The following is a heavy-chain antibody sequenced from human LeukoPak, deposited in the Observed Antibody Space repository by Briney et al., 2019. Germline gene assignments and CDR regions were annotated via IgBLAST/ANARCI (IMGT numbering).Heavy chain of an antibody. Sequence: GGSLRLSCAASGFTFSDHYMDWVRQAPGKGLEWVGRIRNKANSYTTEYAASVKGRFTILRDDSKNSLYLQMNSLKTEDTAVYYCVRDITDWGQGTLVTVSS. CDR3: VRDITD. CDR1: GFTFSDHY. D-gene: IGHD1-20*01. V-gene: IGHV3-72*01. J-gene: IGHJ4*02. CDR2: IRNKANSYTT.